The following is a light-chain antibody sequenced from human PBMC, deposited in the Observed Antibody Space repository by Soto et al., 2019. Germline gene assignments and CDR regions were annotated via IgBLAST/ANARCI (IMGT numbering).Light chain of an antibody. J-gene: IGLJ3*02. CDR3: SVWEAKLSAWV. CDR2: RNT. Sequence: QSVLTQPPSASRTPGQRVTISCSGSSSNIGKNYVYWYQQLPGRAPKLLIYRNTQRPSGVPDQFSGSKSGTSASLAISGLRSEGEADYYCSVWEAKLSAWVFGGGTKLTVL. V-gene: IGLV1-47*01. CDR1: SSNIGKNY.